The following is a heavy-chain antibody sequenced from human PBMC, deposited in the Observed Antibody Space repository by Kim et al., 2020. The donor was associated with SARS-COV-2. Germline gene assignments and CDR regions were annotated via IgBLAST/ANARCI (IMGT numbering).Heavy chain of an antibody. V-gene: IGHV1-69*13. D-gene: IGHD3-9*01. CDR2: IIPIFGTA. CDR1: GGTFSSYA. J-gene: IGHJ6*02. Sequence: SVKVSCKASGGTFSSYAISWVRQAPGQGLEWMGGIIPIFGTANYAQKFQGRVTITADESTSTAYMELSSLRSEDTAVYYCARKKGVGTGVLRYFDRASQAGYYYYGMDVWGQGTTVTVSS. CDR3: ARKKGVGTGVLRYFDRASQAGYYYYGMDV.